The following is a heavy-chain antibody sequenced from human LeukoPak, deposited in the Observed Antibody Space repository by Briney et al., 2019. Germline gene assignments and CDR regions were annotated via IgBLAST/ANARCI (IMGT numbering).Heavy chain of an antibody. CDR1: GFTFRNYW. CDR2: IYSGGST. Sequence: GGSLRLSCAASGFTFRNYWITWVRQAPGKGLEWVSLIYSGGSTYSADTVKGRLTISRDNSKNTLHLQMNSLRAEDTAVYYCARDTDYYGSGRHGYFDHWGQGTLVTVSS. J-gene: IGHJ1*01. CDR3: ARDTDYYGSGRHGYFDH. V-gene: IGHV3-66*01. D-gene: IGHD3-10*01.